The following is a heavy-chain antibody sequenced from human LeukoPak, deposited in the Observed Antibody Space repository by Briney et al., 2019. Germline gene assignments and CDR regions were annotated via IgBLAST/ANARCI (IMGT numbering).Heavy chain of an antibody. CDR1: GGTFSSYA. CDR2: IIPIFGTT. D-gene: IGHD3-22*01. CDR3: ARARGGGYDSSGYYYLPDY. Sequence: ASVKVSCKASGGTFSSYAISWVRQAPGQGLEWMGGIIPIFGTTNYAQKFQGRDTITADESTSTAYMELSSLRSEDTAVYYCARARGGGYDSSGYYYLPDYWGQGTLVTVSS. V-gene: IGHV1-69*13. J-gene: IGHJ4*02.